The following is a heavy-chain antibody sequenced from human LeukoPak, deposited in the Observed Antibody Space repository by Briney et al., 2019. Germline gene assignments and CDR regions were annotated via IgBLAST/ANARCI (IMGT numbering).Heavy chain of an antibody. Sequence: TSETLSLTCSVSGGSISSSHYYWGWIRQPPGKGLQWIGSVYYSGSTYYSPSLKSRVTISVDTSKNQFSLKLSSVTAADTAVYYCAILPATDTYYYDRSGYYRPGVHWGQGTLVSVSS. CDR2: VYYSGST. CDR1: GGSISSSHYY. V-gene: IGHV4-39*07. J-gene: IGHJ4*02. CDR3: AILPATDTYYYDRSGYYRPGVH. D-gene: IGHD3-22*01.